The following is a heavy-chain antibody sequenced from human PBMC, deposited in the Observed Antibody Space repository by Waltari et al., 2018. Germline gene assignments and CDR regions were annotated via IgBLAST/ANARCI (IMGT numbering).Heavy chain of an antibody. D-gene: IGHD6-19*01. CDR2: INAGNGNT. CDR3: ARIRGGIAVAGYFDY. V-gene: IGHV1-3*01. J-gene: IGHJ4*02. Sequence: QAQLVQSGAEVKKPGASVKVSCKASGYTFTSYAMHWVRQAPGQRLEWMGWINAGNGNTKYSQKFQGRVTITRDTSASTAYMELSSLRSEDTAVYYCARIRGGIAVAGYFDYWGQGTLVTVSS. CDR1: GYTFTSYA.